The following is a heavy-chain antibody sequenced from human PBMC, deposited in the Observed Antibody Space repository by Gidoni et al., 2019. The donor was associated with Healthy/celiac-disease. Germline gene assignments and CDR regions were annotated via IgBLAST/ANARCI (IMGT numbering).Heavy chain of an antibody. V-gene: IGHV3-48*01. J-gene: IGHJ6*02. CDR2: ISSSSSTI. Sequence: EVQLVESGGGLVQPGGSRRLSCAASGFTFSSCSMNWVRQAPGKGLELVSYISSSSSTIYYADSVKGRFTISRDNAKNSLYLQMNSLRAEDTAVYYCARDYDSSVGDYYYGMDVWGQGTTVTVSS. D-gene: IGHD3-22*01. CDR1: GFTFSSCS. CDR3: ARDYDSSVGDYYYGMDV.